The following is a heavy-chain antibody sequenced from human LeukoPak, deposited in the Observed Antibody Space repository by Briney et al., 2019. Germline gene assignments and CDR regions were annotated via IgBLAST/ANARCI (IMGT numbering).Heavy chain of an antibody. CDR2: IGSGSSAI. V-gene: IGHV3-48*01. CDR3: AKGTRYDSSGFHPTLDY. Sequence: GGSLRLSCVASGFTFSSFGMNWVRQAPGKGLEWVSYIGSGSSAIHYADSVKGRFTISRDNSKNTLYLQMNSLRAEDTAVYYCAKGTRYDSSGFHPTLDYWGQGTLVTVSS. CDR1: GFTFSSFG. D-gene: IGHD3-22*01. J-gene: IGHJ4*02.